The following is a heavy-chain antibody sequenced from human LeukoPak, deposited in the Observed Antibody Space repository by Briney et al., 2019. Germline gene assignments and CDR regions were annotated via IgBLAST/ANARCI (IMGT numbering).Heavy chain of an antibody. CDR1: GDSISTPSYW. CDR2: IAYIGIP. D-gene: IGHD4-11*01. V-gene: IGHV4-39*01. J-gene: IGHJ4*02. Sequence: SETLSLTCTVSGDSISTPSYWWGWMRQSPEKGLEWIGSIAYIGIPSYNPSLRSRVTISVDTSKNQFPLQLTSVTAADTAVYYCTRLPLDYSLDHWGQGTLVSVSS. CDR3: TRLPLDYSLDH.